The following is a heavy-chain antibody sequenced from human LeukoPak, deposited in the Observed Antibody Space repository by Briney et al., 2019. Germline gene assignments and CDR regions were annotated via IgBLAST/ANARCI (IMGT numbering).Heavy chain of an antibody. J-gene: IGHJ4*02. CDR3: IKDRGGLARDFDQ. V-gene: IGHV3-64D*06. CDR2: LKNNGDNI. Sequence: GGSLRLSCSASGFIFGHYAMHWVRQAPGKGLEYVSSLKNNGDNIYYTGSVKGGFTISRDNSRNTLYLQLSSLRPEDTAVYYCIKDRGGLARDFDQWGQGTLVTVSS. CDR1: GFIFGHYA. D-gene: IGHD3-10*01.